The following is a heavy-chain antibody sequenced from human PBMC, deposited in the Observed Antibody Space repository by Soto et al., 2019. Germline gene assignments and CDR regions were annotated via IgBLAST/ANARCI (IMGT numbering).Heavy chain of an antibody. CDR2: ISSSSSTI. D-gene: IGHD6-13*01. Sequence: GGSLRLSCAASGFTFSSYSMNWVRQAPGKGLEWVSYISSSSSTIYYADSVKGRLTISRDNAKNSLYLQMNSLRDEDTAVYYCARDPSSSWYNWFDPWGQGTLVTVSS. CDR3: ARDPSSSWYNWFDP. V-gene: IGHV3-48*02. CDR1: GFTFSSYS. J-gene: IGHJ5*02.